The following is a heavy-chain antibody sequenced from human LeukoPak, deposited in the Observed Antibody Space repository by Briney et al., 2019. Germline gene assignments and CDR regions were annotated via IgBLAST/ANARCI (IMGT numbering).Heavy chain of an antibody. J-gene: IGHJ3*02. D-gene: IGHD2-15*01. V-gene: IGHV5-51*01. CDR3: ARGGRSSYAFDI. CDR1: GYTFTSYW. CDR2: VYPGDSDT. Sequence: GESLKISCKGSGYTFTSYWIAWVRQMPGKGLEWMGIVYPGDSDTRYTPSFQGQVTISADKSSSTAYLQWSSLKASDSAMYYCARGGRSSYAFDIWGQGTMVTVSS.